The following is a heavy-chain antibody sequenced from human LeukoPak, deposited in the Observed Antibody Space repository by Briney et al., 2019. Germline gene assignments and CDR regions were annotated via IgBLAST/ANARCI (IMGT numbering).Heavy chain of an antibody. CDR1: GFTFSNSA. D-gene: IGHD3-9*01. CDR3: ARAPLRYLRVGHYDY. Sequence: PGGSLRLSCAASGFTFSNSAMNWVRQVPGKGLEWVSSIDYDISHIYYAASVRRRFNISRDNARKSVYLKMNSLRVEDTAVYYCARAPLRYLRVGHYDYWGQGTLVAVSS. J-gene: IGHJ4*02. V-gene: IGHV3-21*01. CDR2: IDYDISHI.